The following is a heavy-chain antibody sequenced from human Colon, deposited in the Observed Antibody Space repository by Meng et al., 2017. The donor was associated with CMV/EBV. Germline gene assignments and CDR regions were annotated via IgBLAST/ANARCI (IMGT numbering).Heavy chain of an antibody. CDR2: INHGGTA. Sequence: SETLSLTCSVSGDSISNTDYYWGWIRQSPGKGLEWIGSINHGGTAFYNPSLKSPVTISVDTSKNQFSLKVMSVTAADTAVYYCAREGVTVTTTFEYWGQGTLVTVSS. D-gene: IGHD4-17*01. CDR1: GDSISNTDYY. V-gene: IGHV4-39*07. J-gene: IGHJ4*02. CDR3: AREGVTVTTTFEY.